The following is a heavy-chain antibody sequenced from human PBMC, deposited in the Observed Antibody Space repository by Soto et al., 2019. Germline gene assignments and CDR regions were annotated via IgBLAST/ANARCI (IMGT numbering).Heavy chain of an antibody. Sequence: VQLMQSGAEVKQPGSSVKVSCKASGGTFSSHSINWVRQAHGQGLEWMGGIITLFGTANYAQNFQGRVTITADQSTRTAYMELNSLRSDDTAGYYCAREVGYGYFSAALLDWGQGTLVTVSS. J-gene: IGHJ4*02. V-gene: IGHV1-69*01. CDR2: IITLFGTA. CDR3: AREVGYGYFSAALLD. CDR1: GGTFSSHS. D-gene: IGHD5-12*01.